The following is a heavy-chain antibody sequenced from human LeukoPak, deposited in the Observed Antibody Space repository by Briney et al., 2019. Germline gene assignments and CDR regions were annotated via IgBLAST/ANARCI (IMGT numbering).Heavy chain of an antibody. D-gene: IGHD1-26*01. CDR1: GGPLSSSNW. CDR3: ASGPYRNSGTYKFEY. Sequence: SETLSLTCGVSGGPLSSSNWWSWLRQPPGKGLGWIAEIYHGGRTNYNSSLKSRVTISIDKSRRQFSLKLTPVTAADTAVYYCASGPYRNSGTYKFEYWGQGALVTVSS. V-gene: IGHV4-4*02. J-gene: IGHJ4*02. CDR2: IYHGGRT.